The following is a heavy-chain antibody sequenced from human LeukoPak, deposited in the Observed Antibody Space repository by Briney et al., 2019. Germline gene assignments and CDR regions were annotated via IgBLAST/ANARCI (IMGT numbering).Heavy chain of an antibody. V-gene: IGHV3-30*18. CDR2: ISYDGSNK. CDR1: GFTFSSYG. CDR3: AKDVGIAVAGRNWFDP. J-gene: IGHJ5*02. Sequence: PGRSLRLSCAASGFTFSSYGMHWVRQAPGKGLEWVAVISYDGSNKYYADSVKGRFTISRDNSKNTLYLQMNSLRAEDTAVYYCAKDVGIAVAGRNWFDPWGQGTLVTVSS. D-gene: IGHD6-19*01.